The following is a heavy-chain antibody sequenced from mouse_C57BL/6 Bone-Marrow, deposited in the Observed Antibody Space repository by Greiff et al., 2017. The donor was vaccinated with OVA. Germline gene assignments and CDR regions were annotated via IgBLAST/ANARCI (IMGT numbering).Heavy chain of an antibody. V-gene: IGHV14-4*01. CDR3: TTCRY. Sequence: EVQLQQSGAELVRPGASVKLSCTASGFNIKDDYMHWVKERPEQGLEWIGWIDPENGDTEYASKFQGKATITADTSSKTVYLPLSSLTSEDTAVYYCTTCRYWGQGTTLTVSS. CDR1: GFNIKDDY. J-gene: IGHJ2*01. CDR2: IDPENGDT.